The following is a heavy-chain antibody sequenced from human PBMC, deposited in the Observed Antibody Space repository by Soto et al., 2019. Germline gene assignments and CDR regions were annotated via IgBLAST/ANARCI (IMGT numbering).Heavy chain of an antibody. CDR2: FDPEDGET. J-gene: IGHJ3*02. D-gene: IGHD3-3*01. Sequence: LVTVSPQVSGPRLPELSMHWVRQTPGKGLEWMGGFDPEDGETIYAQKFQGRVTMTEDTSTDTAYMQLSSLRSEDTAVHYCATVRGVLRFLEWLPPRRACDIWG. CDR3: ATVRGVLRFLEWLPPRRACDI. V-gene: IGHV1-24*01. CDR1: GPRLPELS.